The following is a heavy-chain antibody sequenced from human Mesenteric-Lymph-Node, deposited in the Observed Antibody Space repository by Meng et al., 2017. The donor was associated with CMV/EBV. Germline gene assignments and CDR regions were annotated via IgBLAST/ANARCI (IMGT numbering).Heavy chain of an antibody. Sequence: CQAPGSTLPSYYMHWVRQAPGQGLEWMGIINPSGGSTSYAQKFQGRVTMTRDTSTSTVYMELSSLRSEDTAVYYCARESTAYYYIDYWGQGTLVTVSS. D-gene: IGHD2-21*01. V-gene: IGHV1-46*01. CDR2: INPSGGST. CDR1: GSTLPSYY. J-gene: IGHJ4*02. CDR3: ARESTAYYYIDY.